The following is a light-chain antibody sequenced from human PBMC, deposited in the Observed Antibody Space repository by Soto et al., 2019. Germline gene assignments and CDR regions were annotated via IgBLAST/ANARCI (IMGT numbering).Light chain of an antibody. CDR2: EVN. V-gene: IGLV2-14*01. CDR1: SSDVGGYTY. CDR3: ASYASGNTLV. Sequence: QSVMTQPPSVSGSPGQSITISCTGTSSDVGGYTYVSWYQKHPGKVPKLIIYEVNYRPSGISNRFSGSKSGNTASLTISGLQAEDEADYYCASYASGNTLVFGGGTKLTVL. J-gene: IGLJ2*01.